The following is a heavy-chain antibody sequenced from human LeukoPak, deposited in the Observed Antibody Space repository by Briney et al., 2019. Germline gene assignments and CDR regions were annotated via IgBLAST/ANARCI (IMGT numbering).Heavy chain of an antibody. CDR3: ARGSLRFLEWSADY. Sequence: ASVKVSCKASGYTFTTYGISWVRQAPGQGLEWMGWISADNGNTNYAQKFQGIIIMTTDTSTSTAFMEIKSLKSDDTAVYYCARGSLRFLEWSADYWGQGTLVTVSS. CDR1: GYTFTTYG. V-gene: IGHV1-18*01. CDR2: ISADNGNT. J-gene: IGHJ4*02. D-gene: IGHD3-3*01.